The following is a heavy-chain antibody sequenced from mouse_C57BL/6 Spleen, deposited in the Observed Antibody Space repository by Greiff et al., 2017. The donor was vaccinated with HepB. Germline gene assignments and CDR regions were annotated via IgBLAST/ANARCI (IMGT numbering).Heavy chain of an antibody. J-gene: IGHJ2*01. CDR1: GFTFSDYY. Sequence: EVQRVESEGGLVQPGSSMKLSCTASGFTFSDYYMAWVRQVPEKGLEWVANINYDGSSTYYLDSLKSRFIISRDNAKNILYLQMSSLKSEDTATYYCAREAYYSNPYYFDYWGQGTTLTVSS. CDR3: AREAYYSNPYYFDY. CDR2: INYDGSST. D-gene: IGHD2-5*01. V-gene: IGHV5-16*01.